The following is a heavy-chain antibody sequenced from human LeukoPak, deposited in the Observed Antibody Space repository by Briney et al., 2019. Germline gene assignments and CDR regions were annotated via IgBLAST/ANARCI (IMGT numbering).Heavy chain of an antibody. J-gene: IGHJ4*02. D-gene: IGHD1-26*01. CDR3: ARGATRRYLYFDY. V-gene: IGHV4-4*07. CDR1: GDSISRYY. Sequence: ETSETLSLTCTVSGDSISRYYWSWIRQPAGKGLEWIGHIYTSGSTNYNPSLKSRVTISVDTSKNQFSLKLSSVTAADTAVYYCARGATRRYLYFDYWGQGTLVTVSS. CDR2: IYTSGST.